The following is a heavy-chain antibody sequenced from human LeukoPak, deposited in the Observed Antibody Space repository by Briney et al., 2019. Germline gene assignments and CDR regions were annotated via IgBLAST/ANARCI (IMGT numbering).Heavy chain of an antibody. CDR1: GFTFSSYS. V-gene: IGHV3-21*01. J-gene: IGHJ6*04. CDR3: GATGTTGYYYYYGMDV. D-gene: IGHD1-1*01. CDR2: ISSSSSYI. Sequence: SGGSLRLSCAASGFTFSSYSMNWVRQAPGKGLEWVSSISSSSSYIYYADSVKGRFTISRDNAKNSLYLQMNSLRAEDTAVHYCGATGTTGYYYYYGMDVWGKGTTVTVSS.